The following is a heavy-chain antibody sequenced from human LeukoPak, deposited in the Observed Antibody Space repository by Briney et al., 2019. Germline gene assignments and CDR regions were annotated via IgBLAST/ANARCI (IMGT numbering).Heavy chain of an antibody. V-gene: IGHV4-59*12. J-gene: IGHJ4*02. CDR2: IYYSGST. CDR1: GGSISSYY. Sequence: SETLSLTCTVSGGSISSYYWSWIRQPPGKGLEWIGYIYYSGSTYYNPSLKSRVTISVDTSKNQFSLKLTSVTAADTAVYYCARGAPPQNWGQGTLVTVSS. CDR3: ARGAPPQN.